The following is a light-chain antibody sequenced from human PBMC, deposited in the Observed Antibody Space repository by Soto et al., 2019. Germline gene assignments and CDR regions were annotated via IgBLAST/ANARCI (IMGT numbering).Light chain of an antibody. CDR1: QSVSSN. CDR2: GAS. V-gene: IGKV3-15*01. Sequence: EIVMTQSPATLSVSPGERATLSCRASQSVSSNLAWYQQKPGQAPWLLIYGASTRATGIPARFSGSGSGTEFTLTISSLQSEDFAVYYCQQYNNWPCTFGQGTKLEIK. J-gene: IGKJ2*02. CDR3: QQYNNWPCT.